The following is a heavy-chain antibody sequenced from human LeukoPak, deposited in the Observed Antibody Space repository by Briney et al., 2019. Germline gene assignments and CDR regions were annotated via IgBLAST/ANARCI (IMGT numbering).Heavy chain of an antibody. CDR2: MNPNSGNT. Sequence: ASVKVSCKASGYTFTSYDNNWVRQATGQGNDGMWSMNPNSGNTRYTQKFPCTVTITRSTSTSTAYMELRSLRSEDTAVYYCARRNWNWFDPWGQGTLVTVSS. CDR1: GYTFTSYD. V-gene: IGHV1-8*03. CDR3: ARRNWNWFDP. J-gene: IGHJ5*02.